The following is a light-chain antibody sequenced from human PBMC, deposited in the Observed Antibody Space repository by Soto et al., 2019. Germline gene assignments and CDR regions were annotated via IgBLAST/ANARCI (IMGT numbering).Light chain of an antibody. J-gene: IGKJ2*01. Sequence: EIVLTQSPGTLSLSPGETVTLSCRASQAFNSGFLAWYQQKPGQAPSLLISGASSRATGIPDRFSGSGSGTNFSLTINRLEPEDFAVYYCQQYGNSPFTFGQGTKLKI. V-gene: IGKV3-20*01. CDR3: QQYGNSPFT. CDR2: GAS. CDR1: QAFNSGF.